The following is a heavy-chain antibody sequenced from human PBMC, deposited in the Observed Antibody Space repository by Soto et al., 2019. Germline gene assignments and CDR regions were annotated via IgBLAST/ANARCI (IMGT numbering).Heavy chain of an antibody. Sequence: GASVKVSCKASGGTFSSYAISWVRQAPGQGLEWMGGIIPIFGTANYAQKFQGRATITADESTSTAYMELSSLRSEDTAVYYCARANYYDSSGYYSYYFDYWGQGTLVTVSS. D-gene: IGHD3-22*01. CDR2: IIPIFGTA. V-gene: IGHV1-69*13. CDR3: ARANYYDSSGYYSYYFDY. CDR1: GGTFSSYA. J-gene: IGHJ4*02.